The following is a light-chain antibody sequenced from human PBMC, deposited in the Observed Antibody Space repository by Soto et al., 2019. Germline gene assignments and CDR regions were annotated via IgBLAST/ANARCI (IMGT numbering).Light chain of an antibody. V-gene: IGLV2-14*01. Sequence: QSALTQPASVSGSPGQSITTSCTGTSSDVGGYNYVSWYQQHPGKAPKLIIYDVNNRPSRVSNRFSGSKSGNTAYLTISGLQAEDEADYYCGSYTRGNTVVFGGGTKVTVL. CDR2: DVN. CDR3: GSYTRGNTVV. CDR1: SSDVGGYNY. J-gene: IGLJ2*01.